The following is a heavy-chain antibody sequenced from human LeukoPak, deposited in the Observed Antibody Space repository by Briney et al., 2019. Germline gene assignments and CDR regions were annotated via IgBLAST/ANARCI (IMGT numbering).Heavy chain of an antibody. D-gene: IGHD3-22*01. CDR1: GGSISSTGSF. CDR3: ARASATSGYYLFDY. CDR2: IYHSGST. V-gene: IGHV4-39*07. J-gene: IGHJ4*02. Sequence: SETLSLTCTVSGGSISSTGSFWGWIRQPPGKGLEWIGEIYHSGSTNYNPSLKSRVTISVDKSKNQFSLKLSSVTAADTAVYYCARASATSGYYLFDYWGQGTLVTVSS.